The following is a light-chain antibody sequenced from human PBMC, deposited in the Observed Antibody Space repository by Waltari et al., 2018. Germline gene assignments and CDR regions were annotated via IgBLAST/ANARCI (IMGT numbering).Light chain of an antibody. CDR2: EVS. J-gene: IGLJ1*01. CDR1: SRHLVGYNY. CDR3: SSYAGSNNYV. Sequence: QSALTQPPSASGSTGRPVTISCTGTSRHLVGYNYDLCDQQHPAQAPKLMIYEVSKRPSAVPDRFSGSKSGNTASLTVSGLQAEDEADYYCSSYAGSNNYVFGTGTKVTVL. V-gene: IGLV2-8*01.